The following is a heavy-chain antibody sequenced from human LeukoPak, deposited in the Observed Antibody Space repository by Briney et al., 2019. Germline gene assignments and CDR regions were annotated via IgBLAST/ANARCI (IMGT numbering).Heavy chain of an antibody. CDR1: AFTFSTYW. CDR3: AKEFRPYCSGGSCYSGY. CDR2: IDPHGTIT. J-gene: IGHJ4*02. V-gene: IGHV3-74*01. D-gene: IGHD2-15*01. Sequence: QPGGSLRLSCAASAFTFSTYWMHWVRQAPGKGLVWVSRIDPHGTITFYADSVKGRFTISRDNAKNTVYLQMNSLRAEDTAVYYCAKEFRPYCSGGSCYSGYWGQGTLVTVSS.